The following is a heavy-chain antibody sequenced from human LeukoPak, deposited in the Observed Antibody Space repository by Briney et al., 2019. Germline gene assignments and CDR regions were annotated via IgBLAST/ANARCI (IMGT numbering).Heavy chain of an antibody. V-gene: IGHV4-59*10. CDR3: ARFTPQGYGWGGYNRFDP. Sequence: SETLSLTCAIYGGSFSSYYWSWIRQPPGKGLEWIGRIYTSGSTNYNPSLKSRVTISVDTSKNQFSLNLTSVTAADTAVYYCARFTPQGYGWGGYNRFDPWGQGTLVTVSS. D-gene: IGHD3-16*01. CDR1: GGSFSSYY. J-gene: IGHJ5*02. CDR2: IYTSGST.